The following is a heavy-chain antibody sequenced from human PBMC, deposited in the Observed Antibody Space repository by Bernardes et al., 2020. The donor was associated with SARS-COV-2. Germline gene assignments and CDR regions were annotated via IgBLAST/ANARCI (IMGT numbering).Heavy chain of an antibody. J-gene: IGHJ4*02. D-gene: IGHD3-22*01. V-gene: IGHV3-7*01. CDR2: IKEDGSEK. Sequence: GGSLRLSCEASGFSLSRYWMSWVRQAPGKGLEWVANIKEDGSEKNYVDSVKGRLTISRDNAKNLLYLHMSSLRAEDTAVYYCARDSPAELNDSGFHYWGQGTLVTVSS. CDR3: ARDSPAELNDSGFHY. CDR1: GFSLSRYW.